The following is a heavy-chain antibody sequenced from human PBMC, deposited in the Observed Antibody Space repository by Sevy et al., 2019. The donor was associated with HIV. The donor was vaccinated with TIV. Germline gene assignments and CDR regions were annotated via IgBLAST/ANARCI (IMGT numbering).Heavy chain of an antibody. CDR2: TYYRSKWYN. Sequence: SQTLSLTCAISGDSVSSNSASWNWIRQSPSRGLEWLGRTYYRSKWYNDYAVSVKSRITINPATTKNQFHLHLNSVTPEDTDVYYCARGRLVAEGFFFDYWGQGTLVTVSS. D-gene: IGHD2-15*01. J-gene: IGHJ4*02. CDR1: GDSVSSNSAS. CDR3: ARGRLVAEGFFFDY. V-gene: IGHV6-1*01.